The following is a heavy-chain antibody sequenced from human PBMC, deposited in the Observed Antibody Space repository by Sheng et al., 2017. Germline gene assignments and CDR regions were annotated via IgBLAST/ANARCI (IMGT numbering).Heavy chain of an antibody. V-gene: IGHV4-39*07. D-gene: IGHD5-18*01. CDR1: GGSISSSSYY. CDR2: IYYSGST. Sequence: QLQLQESGPGLVKPSETLSLTCTVSGGSISSSSYYWGWIRQPPGKGLEWIGSIYYSGSTYYNPSLKSRVTISVDTSKNQFSLKLSSVTAADTAVYYCAREELWLRDGHYWGQGTLVTVSS. J-gene: IGHJ4*02. CDR3: AREELWLRDGHY.